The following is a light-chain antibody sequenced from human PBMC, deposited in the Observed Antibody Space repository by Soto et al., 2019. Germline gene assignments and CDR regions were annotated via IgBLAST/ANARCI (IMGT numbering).Light chain of an antibody. CDR3: QQYGSSGT. Sequence: EIVLTQSPGTLSLSPGERATLSCRASQSVSSSYLAWYQQKPGQAPRLLIYGASGRAPGTPDRFSGSGSGTDFTRTISSLEPEDFAVYSCQQYGSSGTFGQGTKVDIK. J-gene: IGKJ1*01. V-gene: IGKV3-20*01. CDR2: GAS. CDR1: QSVSSSY.